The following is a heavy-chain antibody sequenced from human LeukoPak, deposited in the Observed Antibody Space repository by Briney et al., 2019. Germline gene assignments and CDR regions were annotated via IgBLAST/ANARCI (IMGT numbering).Heavy chain of an antibody. D-gene: IGHD5-24*01. J-gene: IGHJ4*02. CDR3: ARGGSRDGYNRPLDY. V-gene: IGHV4-30-2*01. CDR1: GGSISSGGYS. Sequence: SQTLSLTCAVSGGSISSGGYSWSWIRQPPGKGLEWIGYIYHSGSTYYNPSLKSRVTMSVDTSKNQFSLRLSSVTAADTAVYYCARGGSRDGYNRPLDYWGQGTLVSVSS. CDR2: IYHSGST.